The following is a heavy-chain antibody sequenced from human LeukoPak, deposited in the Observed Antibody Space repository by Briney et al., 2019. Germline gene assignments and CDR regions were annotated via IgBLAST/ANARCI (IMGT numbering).Heavy chain of an antibody. Sequence: SETLSLTCAVYGGSFSGYYWSWIRQPPGKGLEWIGEINHSGSTNYNPSLKSRVTISVDTSKNQFSLKLSSVTAADTAVYYCASVQLGMTYWGQGTLVTVSS. V-gene: IGHV4-34*01. D-gene: IGHD2-2*01. J-gene: IGHJ4*02. CDR3: ASVQLGMTY. CDR1: GGSFSGYY. CDR2: INHSGST.